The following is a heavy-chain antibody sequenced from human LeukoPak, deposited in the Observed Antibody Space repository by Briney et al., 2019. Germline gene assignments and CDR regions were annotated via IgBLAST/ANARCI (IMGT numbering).Heavy chain of an antibody. V-gene: IGHV1-46*01. J-gene: IGHJ4*02. CDR3: AKLYGSGTYNNYFHY. Sequence: ASVKVSCKASGFTFTNYNMHWVRQAPGQGLEWMGIINPSGGSTNYAQNFQARVTMTRDTSTSTVYMELSSLSPDDTAVYYCAKLYGSGTYNNYFHYWGQGTLVTVSS. CDR1: GFTFTNYN. D-gene: IGHD3-10*01. CDR2: INPSGGST.